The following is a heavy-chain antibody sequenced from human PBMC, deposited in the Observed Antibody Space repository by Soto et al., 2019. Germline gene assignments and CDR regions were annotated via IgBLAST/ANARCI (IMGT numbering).Heavy chain of an antibody. J-gene: IGHJ3*02. V-gene: IGHV3-23*01. CDR1: GFTFRSYA. Sequence: GGSLRLSCAVSGFTFRSYAMSWVRQAPGKGPERVSVISAGGSNTYYAESVKGRFTISRDNSKNTLYLQMNSLRDEDTAVYYCAKKGPPRDAFDIWGQGTMVTVSS. CDR3: AKKGPPRDAFDI. CDR2: ISAGGSNT.